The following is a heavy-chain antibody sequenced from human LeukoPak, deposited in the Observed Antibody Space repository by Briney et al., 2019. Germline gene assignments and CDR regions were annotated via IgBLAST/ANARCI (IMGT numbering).Heavy chain of an antibody. CDR2: ISGSGGTT. CDR3: AKDIRLGVTQPYYFDP. V-gene: IGHV3-23*01. D-gene: IGHD1-26*01. CDR1: GFTFSNYA. J-gene: IGHJ4*02. Sequence: QPGGSLRLSCAASGFTFSNYAMSWVRQAPGKGLEWVSGISGSGGTTYYADSVKGRVTISRDNSKNTLDLQMTSLTAEDTALYYCAKDIRLGVTQPYYFDPWGQGALVTVSS.